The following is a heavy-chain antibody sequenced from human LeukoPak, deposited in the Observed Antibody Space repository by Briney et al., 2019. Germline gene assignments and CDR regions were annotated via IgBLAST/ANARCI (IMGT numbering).Heavy chain of an antibody. CDR2: IKSKTDGGAT. V-gene: IGHV3-15*01. D-gene: IGHD1-1*01. J-gene: IGHJ4*02. Sequence: GGSLRLSCAAPGFTFSNTWMSWVRQAPGKGLEWVGRIKSKTDGGATDYAAPVKGRFTISRDDSKSTGYLQMNSLTTEDTAVYYCSTWIPSGATGYWGPGTLVTVSS. CDR1: GFTFSNTW. CDR3: STWIPSGATGY.